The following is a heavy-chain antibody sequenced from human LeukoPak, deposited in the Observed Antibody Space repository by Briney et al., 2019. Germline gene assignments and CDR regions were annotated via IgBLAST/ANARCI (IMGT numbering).Heavy chain of an antibody. CDR1: GGTFSSYA. V-gene: IGHV1-69*06. Sequence: GASVKVSCKASGGTFSSYAISWVRQAPGQGLEWMGGIIPIFGTANYAQKFQGRVTITADKSTSTAYMELRSLRSDDTAVYYCARESQRITIFGVPPEGMDVWGQGTTVTVSS. J-gene: IGHJ6*02. CDR2: IIPIFGTA. CDR3: ARESQRITIFGVPPEGMDV. D-gene: IGHD3-3*01.